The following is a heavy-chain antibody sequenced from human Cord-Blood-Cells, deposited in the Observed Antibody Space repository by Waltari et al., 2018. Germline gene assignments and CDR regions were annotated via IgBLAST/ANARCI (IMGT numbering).Heavy chain of an antibody. CDR2: FDPEDGET. J-gene: IGHJ6*02. D-gene: IGHD1-26*01. Sequence: WVRQAPGKGLEWMGGFDPEDGETIYAQKFQGRVTMTEDTSTDTAYMELSSLRSEDTAVYYCATVRGGSYYYYYGMDVWGQGTTVTVSS. V-gene: IGHV1-24*01. CDR3: ATVRGGSYYYYYGMDV.